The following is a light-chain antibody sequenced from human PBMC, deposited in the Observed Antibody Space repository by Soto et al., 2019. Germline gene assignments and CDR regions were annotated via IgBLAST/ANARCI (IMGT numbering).Light chain of an antibody. J-gene: IGLJ2*01. CDR2: EVS. V-gene: IGLV2-8*01. CDR3: SSYAGSNNLV. Sequence: QSALTQPTSASGSTGQSVTISCTGTSSDVGGYNYVSWYQQHLGKAPKLMIYEVSKRPSGVPDRFSGSKSGNTASLTVSGLQAEDEADYYCSSYAGSNNLVFGGGTKLTV. CDR1: SSDVGGYNY.